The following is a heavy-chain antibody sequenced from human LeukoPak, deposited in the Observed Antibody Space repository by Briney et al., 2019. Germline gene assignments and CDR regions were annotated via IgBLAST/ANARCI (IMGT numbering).Heavy chain of an antibody. Sequence: GGSLRLSCAASGFTFSSYWMHWVRQAPGKGLVWVSRINSDGSSISYADSVKGRFTISRDNAKNTLYLQMNSLRAEDTAVYYCARVMTTVTTYYAFDIWGQGTMVTVSS. CDR1: GFTFSSYW. D-gene: IGHD4-17*01. V-gene: IGHV3-74*01. J-gene: IGHJ3*02. CDR3: ARVMTTVTTYYAFDI. CDR2: INSDGSSI.